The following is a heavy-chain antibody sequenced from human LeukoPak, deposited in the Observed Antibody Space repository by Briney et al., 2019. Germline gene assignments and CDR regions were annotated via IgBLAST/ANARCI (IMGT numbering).Heavy chain of an antibody. CDR2: IYYSGST. CDR1: GGSISSGGYY. Sequence: SETLSLTCTVSGGSISSGGYYWSWIRQHPGKGLEWIGYIYYSGSTYYNPSLKSRVTISVDTSKNQFSLKLSSVTAADTAVYYCVRDPRYSSSWYKVGFDPWGQGTLVTVSS. V-gene: IGHV4-31*03. D-gene: IGHD6-13*01. CDR3: VRDPRYSSSWYKVGFDP. J-gene: IGHJ5*02.